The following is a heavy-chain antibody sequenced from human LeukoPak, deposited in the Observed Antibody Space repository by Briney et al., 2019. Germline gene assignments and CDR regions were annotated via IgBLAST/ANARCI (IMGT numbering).Heavy chain of an antibody. CDR3: AALGGCSGGSCYPIGIPNWFDP. V-gene: IGHV3-21*01. CDR1: GFTFSNYA. J-gene: IGHJ5*02. Sequence: PGGSLRLSCAASGFTFSNYAMNWVRQAPGKGLEWVSSISGRSTDIYYADSVKGRFTISRDNAKNSLYLQMNSLRAEDTAVYYCAALGGCSGGSCYPIGIPNWFDPWGQGTLVTVSS. D-gene: IGHD2-15*01. CDR2: ISGRSTDI.